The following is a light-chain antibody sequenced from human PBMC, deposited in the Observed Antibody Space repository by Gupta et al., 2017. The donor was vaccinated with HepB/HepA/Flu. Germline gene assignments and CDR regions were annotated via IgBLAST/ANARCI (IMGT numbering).Light chain of an antibody. CDR1: KLGNKY. V-gene: IGLV3-1*01. Sequence: SYELTQPPSVSVSPGQTASITCSGDKLGNKYVCWYQQKPGQSPVLVIYQDSKRPSGIPERFSGSNSGNTATLTISGTQAMEEADYYCQAWDSSTHVVFGGGTKLTVL. J-gene: IGLJ2*01. CDR2: QDS. CDR3: QAWDSSTHVV.